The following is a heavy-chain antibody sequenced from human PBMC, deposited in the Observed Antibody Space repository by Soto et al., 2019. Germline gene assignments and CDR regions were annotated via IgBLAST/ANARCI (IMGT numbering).Heavy chain of an antibody. D-gene: IGHD3-10*01. J-gene: IGHJ6*02. V-gene: IGHV3-30*18. Sequence: LRLSCAASGFTFSSYGMHWVRQAPGKGLEWVAVISYDGSNKYYADSVKGRFTISRDNSKNTLYLQMNSLRAEDTAVYYCAKDRSITPIALFYGMDVWGQGTTVTVSS. CDR2: ISYDGSNK. CDR3: AKDRSITPIALFYGMDV. CDR1: GFTFSSYG.